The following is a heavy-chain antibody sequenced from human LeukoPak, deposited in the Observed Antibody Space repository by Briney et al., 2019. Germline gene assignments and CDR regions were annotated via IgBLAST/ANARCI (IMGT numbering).Heavy chain of an antibody. Sequence: SETLSLTCTVSGGSISNYYWNWIRQPPGKGLEWIGYIYYSGSTNYNPSLKSRVTISVDTSKNQFSLKLSSVTAADTAVYYCARGRLWFGELTDYWGQGTLVTVSS. CDR1: GGSISNYY. J-gene: IGHJ4*02. V-gene: IGHV4-59*01. CDR3: ARGRLWFGELTDY. CDR2: IYYSGST. D-gene: IGHD3-10*01.